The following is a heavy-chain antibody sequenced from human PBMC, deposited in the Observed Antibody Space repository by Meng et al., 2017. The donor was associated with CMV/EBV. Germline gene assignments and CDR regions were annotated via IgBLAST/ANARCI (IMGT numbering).Heavy chain of an antibody. CDR2: INPSGGST. CDR1: GYTFTSYY. CDR3: ARATGLWGSYRSFDY. V-gene: IGHV1-46*01. J-gene: IGHJ4*02. Sequence: ASVKVSCKASGYTFTSYYMHWVRQAPGQGLEWMGIINPSGGSTSYAQKFQGRVTMTRDTSTSTVYMELSSLRSEDTAVYYCARATGLWGSYRSFDYWGQGTLVTVSS. D-gene: IGHD3-16*02.